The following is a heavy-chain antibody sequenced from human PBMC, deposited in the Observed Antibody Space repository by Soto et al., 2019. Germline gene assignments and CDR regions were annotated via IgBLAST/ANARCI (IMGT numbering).Heavy chain of an antibody. CDR2: TYYRSKWYN. Sequence: KQSQTLSLTCAISGDSVSSNSAAWNWIRQSPSRGLEWLGRTYYRSKWYNDYAVSVKSRITINPDTSKNQFSLQLNSVTPEDTAVYYCARDALPHSWYRYYGMDVWGQGTTVTVSS. J-gene: IGHJ6*02. V-gene: IGHV6-1*01. CDR3: ARDALPHSWYRYYGMDV. CDR1: GDSVSSNSAA. D-gene: IGHD6-13*01.